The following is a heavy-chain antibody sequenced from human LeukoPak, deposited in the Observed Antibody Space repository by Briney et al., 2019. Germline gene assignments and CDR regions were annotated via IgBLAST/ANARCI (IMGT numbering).Heavy chain of an antibody. CDR1: GLTFSSHA. J-gene: IGHJ4*02. CDR3: AREPGPGYFDY. Sequence: GGSLRLSCAASGLTFSSHAMHWVRQAPGKGLEWVTVISHDGSDKHYTDSVKGRFTISRDNSRNTLYLQMNSLRAEDTAVYYCAREPGPGYFDYWGQGTLVTVYS. D-gene: IGHD1-14*01. CDR2: ISHDGSDK. V-gene: IGHV3-30-3*01.